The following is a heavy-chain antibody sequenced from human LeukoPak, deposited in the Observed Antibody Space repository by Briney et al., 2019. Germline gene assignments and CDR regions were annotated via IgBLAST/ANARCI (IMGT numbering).Heavy chain of an antibody. J-gene: IGHJ4*02. CDR2: FSSRGDST. CDR1: GFPFRTNA. CDR3: AKGPRPDITVAHTVEK. Sequence: PGGPLFLPCEASGFPFRTNAMAWVAQVPGGGLEGVSPFSSRGDSTYDADSVKGRFTISRDNSKNSLYLQMNSVRAEDTAVYYCAKGPRPDITVAHTVEKWGQGTLVTVSS. D-gene: IGHD6-19*01. V-gene: IGHV3-23*01.